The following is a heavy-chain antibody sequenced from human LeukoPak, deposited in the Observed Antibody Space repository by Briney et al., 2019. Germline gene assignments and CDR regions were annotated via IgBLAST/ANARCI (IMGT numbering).Heavy chain of an antibody. D-gene: IGHD6-19*01. CDR2: ISAYNGNT. CDR3: ARDVRARGAVAGGY. J-gene: IGHJ4*02. V-gene: IGHV1-18*01. Sequence: ASVKVSCKASGYTFTSYGISWVRQDPGQGLEWMGWISAYNGNTNYAQKLQGRVTMTTDTSTSTAYMELRSLRSDDTAVYYCARDVRARGAVAGGYWGQGTLVTVSS. CDR1: GYTFTSYG.